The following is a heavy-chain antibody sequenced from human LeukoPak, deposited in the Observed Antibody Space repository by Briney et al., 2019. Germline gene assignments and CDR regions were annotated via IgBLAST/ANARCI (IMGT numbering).Heavy chain of an antibody. V-gene: IGHV3-72*01. D-gene: IGHD5-18*01. Sequence: PGGSLRLSCAASGFTFSDHYMDWVRQAPGKGLEWVGRIRNKANSYTTEYAASVKGTFTISRDDSKNSLYLQMNSLRAEDTAVYYCASPGNSYGSYYFHYWGQGTLVTVSS. J-gene: IGHJ4*02. CDR3: ASPGNSYGSYYFHY. CDR1: GFTFSDHY. CDR2: IRNKANSYTT.